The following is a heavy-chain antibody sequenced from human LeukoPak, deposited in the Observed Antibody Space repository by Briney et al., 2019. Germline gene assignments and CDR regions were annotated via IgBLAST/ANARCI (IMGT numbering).Heavy chain of an antibody. CDR2: ISGSGGST. V-gene: IGHV3-23*01. CDR1: GFTFSSYA. Sequence: QSGGSLRLSCAASGFTFSSYAMSWVRQAPGKGLEWVSAISGSGGSTYYADSVKGRFTISRDNSKNTLYLQMNSLRAEDTAVYYCAKAGSVDIVATDIGPRDYYMDVWGKGTTVTVSS. J-gene: IGHJ6*03. CDR3: AKAGSVDIVATDIGPRDYYMDV. D-gene: IGHD5-12*01.